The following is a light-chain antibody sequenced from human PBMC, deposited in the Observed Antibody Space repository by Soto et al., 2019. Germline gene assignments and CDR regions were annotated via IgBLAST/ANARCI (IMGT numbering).Light chain of an antibody. V-gene: IGKV1-5*01. J-gene: IGKJ5*01. CDR3: QQYNNYPRT. CDR1: QSISSW. Sequence: IPMTQSPSTLSASVGDRVTITCRASQSISSWLAWYQQKPGKAPKLLIYDVSTLESGVPSRFSGSGSGTEFTLTITSLQPDDFATYFCQQYNNYPRTFGQGTRLEIK. CDR2: DVS.